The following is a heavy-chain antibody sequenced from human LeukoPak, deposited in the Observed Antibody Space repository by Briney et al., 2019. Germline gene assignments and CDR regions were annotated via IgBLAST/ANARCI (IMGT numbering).Heavy chain of an antibody. D-gene: IGHD2-2*01. Sequence: SSETLSLTCAVYGGSFSGYYWSWIRQPPGKGLEWIGEINHSGGTNYNPSLKSRVTISVDTSKNQFSLKLSSVTAADTAVYYCARVSIPAADFDYWGQGTLVTVSS. CDR3: ARVSIPAADFDY. V-gene: IGHV4-34*01. CDR1: GGSFSGYY. J-gene: IGHJ4*02. CDR2: INHSGGT.